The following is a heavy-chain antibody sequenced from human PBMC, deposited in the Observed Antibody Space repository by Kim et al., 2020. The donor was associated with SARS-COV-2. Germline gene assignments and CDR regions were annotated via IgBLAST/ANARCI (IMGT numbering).Heavy chain of an antibody. Sequence: ASVKLSCKASGYTFTSYGISWVRQAPGQGLEWMGWISAYNGNTNYAQKLQGRVTMTTDTSTSTAYMELRSLRSDDTAVYYCVCGSGYSSSWYYYYVMDVWCQGTTVTVSS. CDR2: ISAYNGNT. CDR1: GYTFTSYG. J-gene: IGHJ6*02. V-gene: IGHV1-18*01. D-gene: IGHD6-13*01. CDR3: VCGSGYSSSWYYYYVMDV.